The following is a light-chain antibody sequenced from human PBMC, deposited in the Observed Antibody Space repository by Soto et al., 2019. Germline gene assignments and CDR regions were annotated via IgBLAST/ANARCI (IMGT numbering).Light chain of an antibody. J-gene: IGLJ2*01. CDR2: KDS. CDR1: VLAKKY. V-gene: IGLV3-27*01. Sequence: SYELTQPSSVSVSPGQTARITCSGDVLAKKYARWFQQKPGQAPVLVIYKDSERPSGIPERFSGSSSGTTVTLTIIGAQVEDEADYYCYSAADNNLVFGGGTKVTVL. CDR3: YSAADNNLV.